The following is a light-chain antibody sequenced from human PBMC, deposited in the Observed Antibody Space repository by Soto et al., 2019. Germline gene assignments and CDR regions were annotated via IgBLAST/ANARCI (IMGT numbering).Light chain of an antibody. CDR1: NSNIGAGYE. V-gene: IGLV1-40*01. CDR2: GNI. CDR3: QSYDSSLSVLYV. J-gene: IGLJ1*01. Sequence: QSVLTQPPSVSAAPGQRVIISCTGSNSNIGAGYEVHWFQQLPGTAPKLLIYGNINRPSGVPDRFSGSKSGTSASLAITGLQPEDEADYYCQSYDSSLSVLYVFGTGTKVTVL.